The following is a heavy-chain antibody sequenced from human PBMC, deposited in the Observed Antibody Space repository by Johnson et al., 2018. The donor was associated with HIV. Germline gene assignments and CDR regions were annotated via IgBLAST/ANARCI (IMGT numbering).Heavy chain of an antibody. Sequence: MQLVESGGGLVKPGGSLRLSCAVSGVIFSDYYMSWIRQAPGKGLEWVSGISWNSGSIGYADSVKGRFTISRDNAKNSLYLQMNSLRAEDTAVYYCARDSPTTSYYYDPRGAFDIWGQGTMVTVSS. V-gene: IGHV3-11*04. CDR3: ARDSPTTSYYYDPRGAFDI. D-gene: IGHD3-22*01. CDR1: GVIFSDYY. J-gene: IGHJ3*02. CDR2: ISWNSGSI.